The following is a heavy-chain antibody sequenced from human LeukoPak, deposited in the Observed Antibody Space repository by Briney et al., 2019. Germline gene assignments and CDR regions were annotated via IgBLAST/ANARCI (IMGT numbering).Heavy chain of an antibody. J-gene: IGHJ6*02. D-gene: IGHD6-6*01. CDR2: VYYTGST. CDR3: ARISAGRYGMDV. CDR1: GGFVTSGGYY. Sequence: SQTLSLTCTVSGGFVTSGGYYWSWIRQHPGKGLEWIGYVYYTGSTYYNPSLKSRVTISPDTSKNHFSLKVSSVTAADTAVYYCARISAGRYGMDVWGQGTTVTVSS. V-gene: IGHV4-31*03.